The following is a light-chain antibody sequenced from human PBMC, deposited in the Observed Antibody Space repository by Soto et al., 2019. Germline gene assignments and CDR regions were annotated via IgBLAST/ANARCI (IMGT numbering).Light chain of an antibody. Sequence: DIQMTQSPSTISAFVGDRVSITCRARQDISTWVAWYQQKPGKAPNXLIYDASTLESGVPLRFSGSGSGTEFTLTISSLQPEDFATYYCQHYDTYLWTFGQGTKVDIK. CDR3: QHYDTYLWT. J-gene: IGKJ1*01. CDR1: QDISTW. CDR2: DAS. V-gene: IGKV1-5*01.